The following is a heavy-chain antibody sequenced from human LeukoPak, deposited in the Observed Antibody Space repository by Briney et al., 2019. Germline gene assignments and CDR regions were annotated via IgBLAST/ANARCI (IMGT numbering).Heavy chain of an antibody. D-gene: IGHD2-15*01. CDR3: ARVMGYSSPL. V-gene: IGHV3-72*01. J-gene: IGHJ4*02. CDR1: GFTFSDHY. CDR2: TRNKANSYTT. Sequence: PGGSLRLSCAASGFTFSDHYMDWVRQAPGKGLEWVGRTRNKANSYTTEYAASVKGRFTISRDDSKNSLYLQMNSLKTEDTAVYYCARVMGYSSPLWGQGTLVTVSS.